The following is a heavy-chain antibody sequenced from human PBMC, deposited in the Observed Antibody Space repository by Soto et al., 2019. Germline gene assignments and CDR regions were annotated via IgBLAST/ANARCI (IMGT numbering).Heavy chain of an antibody. J-gene: IGHJ4*02. CDR3: ARDPGKDEAIDY. CDR2: ISAYNGNT. Sequence: GASVKVSCKASGYTFTNFGISWVRQAPGQGLEWMGWISAYNGNTNYAQNFQGRVTMTTDTSTSTAYMELNSLTAGDTAVYHCARDPGKDEAIDYWGPGTLVTVSS. CDR1: GYTFTNFG. V-gene: IGHV1-18*01.